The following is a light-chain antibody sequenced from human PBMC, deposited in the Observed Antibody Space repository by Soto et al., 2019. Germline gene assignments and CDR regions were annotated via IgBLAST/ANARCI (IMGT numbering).Light chain of an antibody. CDR1: QTISSNH. J-gene: IGKJ1*01. V-gene: IGKV3-20*01. CDR2: GTS. Sequence: EIVLTQSPGTLSVSPGERATLSCRASQTISSNHLAWYQQKPGQAPSLLIYGTSGRATGIPDRFSGSGSGTDFTLTISRLEPEDSAIYYCQQFVGWTFGQGTKVEI. CDR3: QQFVGWT.